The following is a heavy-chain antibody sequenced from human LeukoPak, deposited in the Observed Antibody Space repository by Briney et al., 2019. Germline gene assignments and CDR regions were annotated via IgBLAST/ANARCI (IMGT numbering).Heavy chain of an antibody. J-gene: IGHJ4*02. V-gene: IGHV1-18*01. Sequence: ASVTVSCKASGYTFTSYGISWVRQAPGPGLEWMGWISAYNGNTNEAQKLQGRVTTTTDTSTSTAYMELRSLRSDDTAVYDCARVYSGSYYPHPLYYFDYWGQGTLVTVSS. CDR3: ARVYSGSYYPHPLYYFDY. CDR2: ISAYNGNT. D-gene: IGHD1-26*01. CDR1: GYTFTSYG.